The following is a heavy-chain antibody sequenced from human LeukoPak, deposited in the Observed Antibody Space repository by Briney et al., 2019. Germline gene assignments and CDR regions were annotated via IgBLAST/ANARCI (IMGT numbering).Heavy chain of an antibody. CDR1: GGSVSSNY. CDR2: MSYSGST. J-gene: IGHJ6*03. CDR3: TRGSIAYYYMDV. V-gene: IGHV4-59*02. D-gene: IGHD3-22*01. Sequence: SETLSLTCTVSGGSVSSNYWNWIRQPPGKGLEWIGYMSYSGSTKYNPSLKSRVTISVDTSKNQFSLKLSSVTAADTAVYYCTRGSIAYYYMDVWGKGTTVTISS.